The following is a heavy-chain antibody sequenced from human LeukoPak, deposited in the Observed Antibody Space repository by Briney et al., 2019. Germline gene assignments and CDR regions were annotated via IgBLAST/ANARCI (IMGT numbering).Heavy chain of an antibody. V-gene: IGHV4-59*01. Sequence: KTSETLSLTCTVSGGSFSTYYWSWIRQPPGKGLEWIGYIYYSGSTDYNPSLKSRVTMSLDTSKNQFSLNLNSVTAADTAVYYCARAVITFGAAAAKGFDCWGQGTLVTVSS. CDR3: ARAVITFGAAAAKGFDC. CDR2: IYYSGST. CDR1: GGSFSTYY. D-gene: IGHD3-22*01. J-gene: IGHJ4*02.